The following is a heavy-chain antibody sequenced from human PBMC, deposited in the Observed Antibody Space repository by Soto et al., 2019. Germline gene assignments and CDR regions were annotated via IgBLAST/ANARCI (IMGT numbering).Heavy chain of an antibody. J-gene: IGHJ3*02. V-gene: IGHV1-69*13. CDR3: ERDLDYYHTSGYRIRPDAFDI. CDR2: IIPIFGTA. Sequence: SVKVSCKASGGTFSSYAISWVRQAPGQGLEWMGGIIPIFGTANYAQKFQGRVTITADESTSTAYMELSSLRSEDTAVYYCERDLDYYHTSGYRIRPDAFDIWCRETVVTVSS. D-gene: IGHD3-22*01. CDR1: GGTFSSYA.